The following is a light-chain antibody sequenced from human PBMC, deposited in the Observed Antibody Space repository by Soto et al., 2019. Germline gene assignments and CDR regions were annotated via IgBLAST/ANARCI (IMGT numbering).Light chain of an antibody. CDR3: QQYNNWPFT. V-gene: IGKV3-15*01. J-gene: IGKJ3*01. CDR2: GAS. Sequence: ERVLSHPPAAVSLSPGERAPLSCRASQSVSSSYLAWYQQKPGQAPRLLIYGASTRATGIPASFIGNGSGTEFTLTASSLQPEDFAVYYCQQYNNWPFTFGPGTKVDIK. CDR1: QSVSSSY.